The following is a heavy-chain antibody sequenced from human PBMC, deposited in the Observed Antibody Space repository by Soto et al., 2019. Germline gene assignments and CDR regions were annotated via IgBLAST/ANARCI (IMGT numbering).Heavy chain of an antibody. D-gene: IGHD3-3*01. Sequence: QITLKESGPTLVKPTQTLTLTCTFSGFSLSTSGVGVGWIRQPPGKALEWLALIYWDDDKRYSPSLKSRLTITKATSKNQVVPTMTNMDPVDTATYYCAHSTSTRHYDFWSGPRPDVWGQGTTVTVSS. CDR1: GFSLSTSGVG. V-gene: IGHV2-5*02. J-gene: IGHJ6*02. CDR3: AHSTSTRHYDFWSGPRPDV. CDR2: IYWDDDK.